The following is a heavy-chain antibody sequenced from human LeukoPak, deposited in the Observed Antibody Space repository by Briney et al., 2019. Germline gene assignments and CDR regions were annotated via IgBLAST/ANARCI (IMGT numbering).Heavy chain of an antibody. CDR2: IYYSGST. CDR1: GGSISSYY. V-gene: IGHV4-59*01. CDR3: ARIYGLGSYYRLDY. D-gene: IGHD3-10*01. Sequence: SETLSLTCTVSGGSISSYYWSWIRQPPGRGLEWIGYIYYSGSTNYNPSLKSRVTISVDTSKNQFSLKLSSVTAADTAVYYCARIYGLGSYYRLDYWGQGTLVTVSS. J-gene: IGHJ4*02.